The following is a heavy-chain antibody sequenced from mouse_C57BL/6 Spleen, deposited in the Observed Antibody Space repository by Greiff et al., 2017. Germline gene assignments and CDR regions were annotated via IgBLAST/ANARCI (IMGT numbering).Heavy chain of an antibody. J-gene: IGHJ3*01. CDR3: ARNGDSSGSPLFAY. D-gene: IGHD1-1*01. CDR2: IFPGSGIP. V-gene: IGHV1-9*01. Sequence: QVQLQPSGSELMKPGASVKLSCKATGYTFTGSWIEWVKQRPGHGLEWIGEIFPGSGIPNYNETFTGHATFTADTSSHTAYLHLSLLTTEASAISYCARNGDSSGSPLFAYWGQGTLVTVSA. CDR1: GYTFTGSW.